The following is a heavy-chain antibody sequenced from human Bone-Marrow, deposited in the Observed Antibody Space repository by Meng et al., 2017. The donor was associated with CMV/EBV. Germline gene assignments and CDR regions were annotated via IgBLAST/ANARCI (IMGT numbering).Heavy chain of an antibody. D-gene: IGHD3-16*01. J-gene: IGHJ4*02. CDR3: ARLGGAFHDY. Sequence: SETLSPTCTVSGGSISSGSYFWGWIRQPPGKGLEWIGTIYYSGSTYYNPSLKSRVTISIDTSKNQFSLKLSSVTAADTAVYSCARLGGAFHDYWGQGPLVTVSS. V-gene: IGHV4-39*01. CDR2: IYYSGST. CDR1: GGSISSGSYF.